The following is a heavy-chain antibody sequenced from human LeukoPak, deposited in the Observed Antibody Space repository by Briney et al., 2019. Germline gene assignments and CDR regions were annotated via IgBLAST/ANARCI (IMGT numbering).Heavy chain of an antibody. D-gene: IGHD6-6*01. J-gene: IGHJ4*02. CDR2: IYTSGGT. Sequence: SSETLSLTCTVSGDSISSYYWSWIRQPPGKGLEWIGYIYTSGGTNYIPSLKGRVTISIDTSKNQFSLKLSSVTAADSAVYYCARLTRLSTSHDRYYLDYWGQGTLVTVSS. CDR1: GDSISSYY. V-gene: IGHV4-4*09. CDR3: ARLTRLSTSHDRYYLDY.